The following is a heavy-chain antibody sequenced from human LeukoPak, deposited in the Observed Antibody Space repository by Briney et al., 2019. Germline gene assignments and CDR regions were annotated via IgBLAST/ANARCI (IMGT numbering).Heavy chain of an antibody. CDR3: ARGRWLPNAFDM. D-gene: IGHD5-24*01. CDR2: IYYSGRT. Sequence: PSESLSRTSTVSGDFINSYYCNWCRRPAGKGLEWSGYIYYSGRTDYNPSHKRRVTITVATAKHQISMKLKIVTPTDTAVYFCARGRWLPNAFDMWGQGTMVTVFS. V-gene: IGHV4-59*01. CDR1: GDFINSYY. J-gene: IGHJ3*02.